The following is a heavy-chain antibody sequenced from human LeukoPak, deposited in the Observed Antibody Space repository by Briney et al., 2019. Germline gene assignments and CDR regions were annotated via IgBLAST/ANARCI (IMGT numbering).Heavy chain of an antibody. D-gene: IGHD3-3*01. CDR2: INHSGST. V-gene: IGHV4-34*01. Sequence: PSETLSLTCAVYGGSFSGYYWSWIRQPPGKGLEWIGEINHSGSTNYNPSLESRVTISVDTSKNQFSLKLSSVTAADTAVYYCARGWIRFLEWLPKSLFDYWGQGTLVTVSS. CDR3: ARGWIRFLEWLPKSLFDY. CDR1: GGSFSGYY. J-gene: IGHJ4*02.